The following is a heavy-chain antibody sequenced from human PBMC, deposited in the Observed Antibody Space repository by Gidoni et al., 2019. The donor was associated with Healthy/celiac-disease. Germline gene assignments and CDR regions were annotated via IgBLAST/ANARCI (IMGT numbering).Heavy chain of an antibody. CDR1: GGSISSYY. CDR2: IYYSGST. Sequence: QVQLQASGPGLVKPSETLSLTCTVSGGSISSYYWSWIRQPPGKGLAWIGYIYYSGSTNYNPSRKSRVTISVETSKNQFSLKLSSVTAADTAVYYCARMYSSGSYDYWGQGTLVTVSS. D-gene: IGHD6-19*01. V-gene: IGHV4-59*01. J-gene: IGHJ4*02. CDR3: ARMYSSGSYDY.